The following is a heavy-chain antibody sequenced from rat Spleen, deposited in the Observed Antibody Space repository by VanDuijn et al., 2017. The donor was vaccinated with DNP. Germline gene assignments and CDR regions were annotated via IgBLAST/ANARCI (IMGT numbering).Heavy chain of an antibody. CDR2: ISYDGSST. V-gene: IGHV5-7*01. Sequence: EVQLVESGGDLVQPGRSLKLFCAASGFTFSDYNMAWVRQAPKKGLEWVASISYDGSSTNYRDSVKGRFTISRDNAKSNLYLQIDSLRSEDTATYYCARPDYWGQGVMVTVSS. CDR1: GFTFSDYN. J-gene: IGHJ2*01. CDR3: ARPDY.